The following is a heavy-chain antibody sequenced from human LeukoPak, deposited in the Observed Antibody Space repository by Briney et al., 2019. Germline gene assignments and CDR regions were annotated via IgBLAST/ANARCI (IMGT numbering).Heavy chain of an antibody. J-gene: IGHJ6*02. Sequence: SETLSLTCTVSGGSISSYYWSWIRQPPGKGLEWIGYIYYSGSTNYNPSLKSRVTISVDTSKNPFSLKLSSVTAADTAVYYCARASDFSGSYPPYYYGMDVWGQGTTVTVSS. CDR2: IYYSGST. CDR3: ARASDFSGSYPPYYYGMDV. D-gene: IGHD1-26*01. CDR1: GGSISSYY. V-gene: IGHV4-59*01.